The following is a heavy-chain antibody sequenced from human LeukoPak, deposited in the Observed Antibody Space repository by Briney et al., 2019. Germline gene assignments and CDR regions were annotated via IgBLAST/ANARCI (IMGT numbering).Heavy chain of an antibody. Sequence: SETLSLTCTVSGGSISSSSYYWGWIRQPPGKGLEWIGSIYYSGSTYYNPSLKSRVTISVDTSKNQLSLKLSSVTAADTAMYYCARQRKYSSGWRGEYIWGQGTMVTVSS. CDR3: ARQRKYSSGWRGEYI. J-gene: IGHJ3*02. CDR1: GGSISSSSYY. D-gene: IGHD6-25*01. CDR2: IYYSGST. V-gene: IGHV4-39*01.